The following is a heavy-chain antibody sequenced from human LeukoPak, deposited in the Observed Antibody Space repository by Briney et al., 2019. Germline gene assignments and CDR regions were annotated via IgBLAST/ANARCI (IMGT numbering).Heavy chain of an antibody. CDR3: AKGRPWYGDAQGYFDY. J-gene: IGHJ4*02. Sequence: GGSLRLSCAASGFTFSSYAMHWVSQAPGKGLEWVAVISYDGSNKYYADSVKGRFTISRDNSKNTLYLQMNSLRAEDTAVYYCAKGRPWYGDAQGYFDYWGQGTLVTVSS. V-gene: IGHV3-30-3*01. CDR1: GFTFSSYA. D-gene: IGHD4-17*01. CDR2: ISYDGSNK.